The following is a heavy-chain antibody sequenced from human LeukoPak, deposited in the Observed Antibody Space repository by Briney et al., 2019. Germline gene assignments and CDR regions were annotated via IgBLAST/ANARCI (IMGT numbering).Heavy chain of an antibody. D-gene: IGHD4-17*01. Sequence: GGSLRLSCAASGFTFSSYAMSWVRQAPGKGLEWVANIKQDGSEKYYVDSVKGRFTISKDNAKNSLYLQMNSLRAEDMAVYYCARDHDYGSDYWGQGTLVTVSS. CDR3: ARDHDYGSDY. V-gene: IGHV3-7*04. CDR2: IKQDGSEK. J-gene: IGHJ4*02. CDR1: GFTFSSYA.